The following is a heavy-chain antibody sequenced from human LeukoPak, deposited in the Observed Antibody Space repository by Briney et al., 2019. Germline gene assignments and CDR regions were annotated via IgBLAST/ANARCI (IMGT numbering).Heavy chain of an antibody. V-gene: IGHV4-59*01. CDR2: IYYSGST. CDR1: GGSISSYY. Sequence: PSETLSLTCTVSGGSISSYYWSWIRQPPGKGLEWIGYIYYSGSTNYNPSLKSRVTISVDTSKNQFSLKLSSVTAADTAVYYCARVSYYYDSSGWRRYYFDYWGQGTLVTVSS. J-gene: IGHJ4*02. D-gene: IGHD3-22*01. CDR3: ARVSYYYDSSGWRRYYFDY.